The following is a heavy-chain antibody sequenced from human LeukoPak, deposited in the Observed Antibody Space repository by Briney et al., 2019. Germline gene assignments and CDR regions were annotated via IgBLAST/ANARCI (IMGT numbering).Heavy chain of an antibody. CDR2: IRDKAESYAA. V-gene: IGHV3-73*01. D-gene: IGHD1-7*01. CDR1: GFSFSVST. J-gene: IGHJ4*02. Sequence: PGGSLRLSRAASGFSFSVSTMHWVRQASGKGLEWVGRIRDKAESYAAVYAASVKGRFTISGDDSQNTAYLQLNSLRSDDTAVYYCTRSLTGTTFGDYWGQGTLVTVSS. CDR3: TRSLTGTTFGDY.